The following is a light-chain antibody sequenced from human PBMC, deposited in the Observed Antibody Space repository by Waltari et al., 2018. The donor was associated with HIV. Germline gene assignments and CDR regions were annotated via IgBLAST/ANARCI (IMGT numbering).Light chain of an antibody. CDR3: AAWDDSLRGV. V-gene: IGLV1-44*01. J-gene: IGLJ2*01. Sequence: QSVLTPPPSASGTPGQRVTISCSGSSSTIGRNTVNWYQQLPGTAPKLLIYSNNLRPSGVPDRFSGSRSGTSASLAISGLQSEDEAYYYCAAWDDSLRGVFGGGTKLTVL. CDR2: SNN. CDR1: SSTIGRNT.